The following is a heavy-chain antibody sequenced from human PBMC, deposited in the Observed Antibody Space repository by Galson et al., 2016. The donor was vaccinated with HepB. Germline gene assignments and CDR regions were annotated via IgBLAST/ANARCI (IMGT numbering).Heavy chain of an antibody. CDR1: GASISGYY. D-gene: IGHD6-19*01. CDR3: ARDDSGGWYGFHYGMDV. J-gene: IGHJ6*02. Sequence: LSLTCTVSGASISGYYLSWIRPPPGKGLEWIGYIYYSGRTNYNPSLKSRVTISVDTSKNQFSLKLSSVTAADTAVYYCARDDSGGWYGFHYGMDVWGQGTTVTVSS. V-gene: IGHV4-59*01. CDR2: IYYSGRT.